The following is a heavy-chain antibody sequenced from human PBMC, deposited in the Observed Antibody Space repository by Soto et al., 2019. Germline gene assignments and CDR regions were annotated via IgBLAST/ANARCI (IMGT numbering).Heavy chain of an antibody. V-gene: IGHV4-59*01. CDR2: IHYSGST. Sequence: SETLSLTCTVSGGSINSYFWSWVRQPPGKGVEWIGYIHYSGSTNYNPSLKSRVTMPVDTSKNQFSLKLRSVIVADTAVYHCARFVRSCSGTTCYTRADVWGQGTTVTVSS. D-gene: IGHD2-2*02. J-gene: IGHJ6*02. CDR3: ARFVRSCSGTTCYTRADV. CDR1: GGSINSYF.